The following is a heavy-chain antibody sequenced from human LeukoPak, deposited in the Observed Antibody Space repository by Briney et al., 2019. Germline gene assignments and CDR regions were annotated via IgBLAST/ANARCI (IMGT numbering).Heavy chain of an antibody. J-gene: IGHJ5*02. CDR2: IYYSGST. CDR3: ASDLWSGFRYNWFDP. D-gene: IGHD3-3*01. V-gene: IGHV4-39*07. CDR1: GGSISSSSYY. Sequence: SETLSLTCTVSGGSISSSSYYWGWIRQPPGQGLEWNGSIYYSGSTYYNPSLQSRVTISVDTSKNQFSLKLSSVTAADTAVYYCASDLWSGFRYNWFDPWGQGTLVTVSS.